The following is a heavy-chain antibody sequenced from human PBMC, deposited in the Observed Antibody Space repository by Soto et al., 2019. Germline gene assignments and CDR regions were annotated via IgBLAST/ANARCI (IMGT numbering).Heavy chain of an antibody. Sequence: SETLSLTCDVSGDTISTGGYTWAWIRQPPGKALEWIGHIYHSGNTNYNPSLKSRVTISVDTSKNQFSLKLSSVTAADTAVYYCAGYDYGDPFDYWGQGTLVTVSS. V-gene: IGHV4-61*08. CDR2: IYHSGNT. CDR1: GDTISTGGYT. J-gene: IGHJ4*02. CDR3: AGYDYGDPFDY. D-gene: IGHD4-17*01.